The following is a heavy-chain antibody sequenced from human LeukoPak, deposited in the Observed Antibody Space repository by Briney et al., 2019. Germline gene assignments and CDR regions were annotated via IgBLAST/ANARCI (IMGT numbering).Heavy chain of an antibody. Sequence: SETLSLTCTVSGGSISSYYWSWSRQPPGKGLEWIGYIYYSGSTNYNPSLKSRVTISVDTSKNQFSLNLSSVTAADTAVYYCARGQFWSGYSIWGQGTLVTVSS. CDR3: ARGQFWSGYSI. CDR1: GGSISSYY. D-gene: IGHD3-3*02. CDR2: IYYSGST. J-gene: IGHJ4*02. V-gene: IGHV4-59*08.